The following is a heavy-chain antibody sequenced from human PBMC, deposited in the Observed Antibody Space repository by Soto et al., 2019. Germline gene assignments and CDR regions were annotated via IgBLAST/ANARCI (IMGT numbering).Heavy chain of an antibody. CDR2: ISHSGST. V-gene: IGHV4-30-2*01. J-gene: IGHJ4*02. D-gene: IGHD6-19*01. Sequence: QLQLQESGSGLVKPSQTLSLTCAVSGGSTSSGGYSWSWLRQPPGKGLEWIGYISHSGSTYYHPSLKSRVTIPVDTSKNQFSLRLSSVTAADTAAYYCARGGLLPDYWGQGTLVTVSS. CDR3: ARGGLLPDY. CDR1: GGSTSSGGYS.